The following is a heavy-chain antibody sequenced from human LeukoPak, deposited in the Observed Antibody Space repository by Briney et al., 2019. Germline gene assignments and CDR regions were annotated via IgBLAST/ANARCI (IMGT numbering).Heavy chain of an antibody. J-gene: IGHJ4*02. CDR3: ASQYSYGSDFDY. V-gene: IGHV4-34*01. CDR1: GGSFSGYY. D-gene: IGHD5-18*01. CDR2: INHSGST. Sequence: SETLSLTCAVYGGSFSGYYWSWIRQPPGKGLEWIGEINHSGSTNYNPSLKSRVTISVDTSKNQFSLKLSSVTAADTAVYYCASQYSYGSDFDYWGQGTLVTVSS.